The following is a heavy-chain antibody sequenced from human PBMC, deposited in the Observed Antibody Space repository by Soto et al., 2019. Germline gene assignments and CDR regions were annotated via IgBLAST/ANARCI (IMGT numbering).Heavy chain of an antibody. Sequence: GGSLRLSCAASGFTFSSYGMHWVRQAPGKGLEWVAVISYDGSNKYYADSVKGRFTISRDNSKNTLYLQMNSLRAEDTAVYYCAKDAKFDYWGQGALVTVSS. J-gene: IGHJ4*02. V-gene: IGHV3-30*18. CDR1: GFTFSSYG. CDR3: AKDAKFDY. CDR2: ISYDGSNK.